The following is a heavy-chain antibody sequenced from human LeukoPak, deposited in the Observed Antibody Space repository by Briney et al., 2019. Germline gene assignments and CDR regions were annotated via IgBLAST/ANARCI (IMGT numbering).Heavy chain of an antibody. CDR3: AKVRQTFGAFDL. D-gene: IGHD3-3*01. Sequence: GGSLRTSCAGSGFMFHDYVIHWVRQAPGEGLGWVSLISGDGYTTFFADSVKGRFTISRDNSKNSLYLELNSLPAEDTALYYCAKVRQTFGAFDLWGHGTMVTVAA. V-gene: IGHV3-43*02. J-gene: IGHJ3*01. CDR1: GFMFHDYV. CDR2: ISGDGYTT.